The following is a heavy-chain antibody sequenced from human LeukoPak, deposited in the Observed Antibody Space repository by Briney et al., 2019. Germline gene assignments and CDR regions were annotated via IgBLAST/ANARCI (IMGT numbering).Heavy chain of an antibody. Sequence: SETLSLTCAVYGGSFSGYYWSWIRQPPGKGLEWIGEINHSGSTNHNPSLKSRVTISVDTSKNQFSLKLSSVTAADTAVYYCARGPSYYGSGSYYPHYYYYGMDVWGQGTTVTVSS. CDR2: INHSGST. CDR3: ARGPSYYGSGSYYPHYYYYGMDV. D-gene: IGHD3-10*01. CDR1: GGSFSGYY. V-gene: IGHV4-34*01. J-gene: IGHJ6*02.